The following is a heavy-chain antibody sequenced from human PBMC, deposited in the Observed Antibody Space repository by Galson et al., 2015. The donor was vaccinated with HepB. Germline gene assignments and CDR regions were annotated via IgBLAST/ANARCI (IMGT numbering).Heavy chain of an antibody. D-gene: IGHD3-3*01. Sequence: SLRLSCAASGFTFNNYAMNWVRQSPGKGLEWVASISGTGGSTWYADSVKGRFTISRDSSKNTLYLQINSLRVDDTALYYCAKGMASYDFWSGNWFDSWGQGTLVTVSS. CDR2: ISGTGGST. J-gene: IGHJ5*01. CDR1: GFTFNNYA. CDR3: AKGMASYDFWSGNWFDS. V-gene: IGHV3-23*01.